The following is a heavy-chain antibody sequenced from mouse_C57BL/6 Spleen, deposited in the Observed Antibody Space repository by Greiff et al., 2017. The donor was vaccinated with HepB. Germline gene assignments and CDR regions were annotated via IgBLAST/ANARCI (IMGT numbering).Heavy chain of an antibody. CDR1: GYTFTSYW. CDR3: ASHYHD. V-gene: IGHV1-50*01. Sequence: QVQLQQSGAELVKPGASVKLSCKASGYTFTSYWMQWVKQRPGQGLEWIGEIDPSDSYTNYNQKFKGKATLTVDTSSSTAYMQLSSLTSEDSAVYYCASHYHDWGQGTLVTVSA. J-gene: IGHJ3*01. CDR2: IDPSDSYT. D-gene: IGHD5-5*01.